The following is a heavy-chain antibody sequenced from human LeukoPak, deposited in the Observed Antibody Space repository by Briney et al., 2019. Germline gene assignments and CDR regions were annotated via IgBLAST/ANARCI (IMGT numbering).Heavy chain of an antibody. D-gene: IGHD6-6*01. CDR3: ARQRGYSSSSPFDP. J-gene: IGHJ5*02. V-gene: IGHV5-51*01. CDR2: IYPGDSDT. CDR1: GYNFTNYW. Sequence: PGESLQISCQATGYNFTNYWIGWVRPMPGKGLGWMGIIYPGDSDTRNSPSFQGQVTISADKSISTAYLQWSSLKASDTAMYYCARQRGYSSSSPFDPWGQGTLVTVSS.